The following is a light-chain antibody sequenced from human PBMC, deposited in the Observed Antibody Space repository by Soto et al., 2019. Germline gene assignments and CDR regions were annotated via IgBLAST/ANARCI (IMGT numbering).Light chain of an antibody. CDR2: DAF. J-gene: IGKJ4*02. Sequence: DIKITQSPSTLSASMGETVTIPCRTSQSISSWLAWYQQKPGKAPKLLIFDAFSLESGVPSRFSVSRSGTEFTLTISSLQPDDDATYFCQQYNSYSPLTFGGGTKVDIK. CDR1: QSISSW. CDR3: QQYNSYSPLT. V-gene: IGKV1-5*01.